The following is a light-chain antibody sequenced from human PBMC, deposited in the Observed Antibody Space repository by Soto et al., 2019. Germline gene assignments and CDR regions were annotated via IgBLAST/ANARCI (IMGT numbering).Light chain of an antibody. CDR3: LQDYNYPPT. V-gene: IGKV1-6*01. CDR1: QGIRDD. J-gene: IGKJ1*01. CDR2: AAS. Sequence: AIQMTQSPSSLSASVGYRFTITCRASQGIRDDLGWYQQKPGKAPKLLIYAASSLQSGVPSRFSGSGSGTDFTLTISSLQPEDFATYYCLQDYNYPPTFGQGTKGDIK.